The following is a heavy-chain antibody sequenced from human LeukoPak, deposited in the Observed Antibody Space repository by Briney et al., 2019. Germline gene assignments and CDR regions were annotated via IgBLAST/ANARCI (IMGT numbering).Heavy chain of an antibody. J-gene: IGHJ4*02. CDR3: ARSSGYYYDGFDY. D-gene: IGHD3-22*01. Sequence: GGSLRLSCAASGFTFSSYGMHWVRQAPGKGLEWVSYISSSSSTIYYADSVKGRFTISRDNAKNSLYLQMNSLRDEDTAVYYCARSSGYYYDGFDYWGQGTLVTVSS. CDR1: GFTFSSYG. V-gene: IGHV3-48*02. CDR2: ISSSSSTI.